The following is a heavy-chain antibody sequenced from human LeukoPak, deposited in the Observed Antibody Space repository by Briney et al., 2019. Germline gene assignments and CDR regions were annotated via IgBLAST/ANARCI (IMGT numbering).Heavy chain of an antibody. Sequence: PGGSLRLSCAASGFIFSSYGMHWVRQAPGKGREWVAVIWFDGSNKYYADSVKGRFTISRDNSKNTWYLQMNSLRAEDTAVYYCARVGGYYYDYWGQGTLVTVSS. CDR1: GFIFSSYG. V-gene: IGHV3-33*01. CDR2: IWFDGSNK. J-gene: IGHJ4*02. CDR3: ARVGGYYYDY. D-gene: IGHD3-3*01.